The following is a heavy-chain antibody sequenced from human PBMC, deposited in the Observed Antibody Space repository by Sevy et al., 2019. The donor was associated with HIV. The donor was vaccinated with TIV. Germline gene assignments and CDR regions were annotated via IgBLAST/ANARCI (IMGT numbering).Heavy chain of an antibody. V-gene: IGHV3-74*01. CDR2: INSDGNST. Sequence: GGSLRLSCAASGFTFSSYWMHWVLQAPGKGLVWVSRINSDGNSTSYADSVKGRFTISRDNAKNTLYLQMNSLRAEDTAVYYDASKGHEAFDIWGQGTMVTVSS. CDR1: GFTFSSYW. CDR3: ASKGHEAFDI. J-gene: IGHJ3*02.